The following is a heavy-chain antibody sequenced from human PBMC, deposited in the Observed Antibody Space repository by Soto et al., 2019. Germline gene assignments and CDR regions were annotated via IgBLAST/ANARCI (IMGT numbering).Heavy chain of an antibody. CDR3: ARDLVSRTVTHDPYYYYYGMDV. CDR2: IWYDGSNK. Sequence: VQLVESGGGVVQPGRSLRLSCAASGFTFSSYGMHWVRQAPGKGLEWVAVIWYDGSNKYYADSVKGRFTISRDNSKNTLYLQMNSLRAEDTAVYYCARDLVSRTVTHDPYYYYYGMDVWGQGTTVTVSS. V-gene: IGHV3-33*01. D-gene: IGHD4-4*01. J-gene: IGHJ6*02. CDR1: GFTFSSYG.